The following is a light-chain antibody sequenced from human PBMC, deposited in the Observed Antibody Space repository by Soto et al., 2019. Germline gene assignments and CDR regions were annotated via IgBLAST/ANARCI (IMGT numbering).Light chain of an antibody. V-gene: IGKV1-5*03. Sequence: DIQMTQSPSTLSATAGDRVTITCRASQSISGWLAWYQQKPGKAPKLLIYKASSLESGVPSRFSGSGSGTEFTLTISSLQPDDFATYYCQQYNSHSPWTFGQGTKVDIK. CDR2: KAS. CDR3: QQYNSHSPWT. J-gene: IGKJ1*01. CDR1: QSISGW.